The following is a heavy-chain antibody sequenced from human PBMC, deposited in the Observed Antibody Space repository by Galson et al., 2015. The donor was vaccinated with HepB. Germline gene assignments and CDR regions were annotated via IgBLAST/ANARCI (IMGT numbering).Heavy chain of an antibody. Sequence: SLRLSCAASGFTFSSYGMHWVRQAPGKGLEWVAVIWYDGSNKYYADSVKGRFTISRDNSKNTLYLQMNSLRAEDTAVYYCARIPPSTGTTRLWYYYMDVWGKGTAVTVSS. J-gene: IGHJ6*03. V-gene: IGHV3-33*01. CDR3: ARIPPSTGTTRLWYYYMDV. CDR1: GFTFSSYG. D-gene: IGHD1-1*01. CDR2: IWYDGSNK.